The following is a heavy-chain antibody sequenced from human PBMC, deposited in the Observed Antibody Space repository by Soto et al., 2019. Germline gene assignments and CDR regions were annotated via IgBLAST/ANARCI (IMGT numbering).Heavy chain of an antibody. CDR1: GDSVTSHY. J-gene: IGHJ6*03. V-gene: IGHV4-59*02. D-gene: IGHD3-10*01. CDR2: MHYTGFS. CDR3: ARGNYGSGSGYYMDV. Sequence: SETLSLTCSFSGDSVTSHYLTWIRQSPEKGLEWIGYMHYTGFSHYNPSLKSRLTLSVDRSKNHFTLQLTSVTAADTAVYYCARGNYGSGSGYYMDVWGKGTTVTVS.